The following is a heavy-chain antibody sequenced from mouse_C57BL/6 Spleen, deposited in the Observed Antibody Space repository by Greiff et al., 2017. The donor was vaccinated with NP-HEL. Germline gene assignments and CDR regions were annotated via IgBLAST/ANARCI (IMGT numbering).Heavy chain of an antibody. V-gene: IGHV2-2*01. CDR1: GFSLTSYG. Sequence: VQLQQSGPGLVQPSQCLSITCTVSGFSLTSYGVHWVRQSPGKGLEWLGVIWSGGSTDYNAAFISRLSISKDNSKSQVFFKMNSLQADDTAIYYCATLLRGYAMDYWGQGTSVTVSS. D-gene: IGHD1-1*01. CDR3: ATLLRGYAMDY. CDR2: IWSGGST. J-gene: IGHJ4*01.